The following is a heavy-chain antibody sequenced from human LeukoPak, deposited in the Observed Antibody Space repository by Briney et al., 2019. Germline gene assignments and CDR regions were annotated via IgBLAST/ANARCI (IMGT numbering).Heavy chain of an antibody. D-gene: IGHD3-3*01. CDR3: TRVFGGYDVSDY. Sequence: PGGSLRLSCAASGFTCSSFWMSWVRQAPGKGLEWVANTKKDGSQKYYVDSVEGRFTISRDNAKNSLYLQMDSLRVDDTAVYYCTRVFGGYDVSDYWGQGTLVTVSS. V-gene: IGHV3-7*03. CDR2: TKKDGSQK. CDR1: GFTCSSFW. J-gene: IGHJ4*02.